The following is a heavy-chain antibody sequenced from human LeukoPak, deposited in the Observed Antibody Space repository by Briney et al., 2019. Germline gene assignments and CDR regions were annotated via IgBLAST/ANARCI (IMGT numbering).Heavy chain of an antibody. J-gene: IGHJ4*02. CDR2: INPTGGGT. CDR3: ARALDFGGNDFDY. V-gene: IGHV1-46*01. CDR1: GYAFSSYY. D-gene: IGHD4-23*01. Sequence: ASVTVSCKASGYAFSSYYMHWVRPVPGQGLEWMGIINPTGGGTTYAQKFQGRLTMTRDTSTATIYMDLSSLRSEDTAVYFCARALDFGGNDFDYWGQGTLVTVSS.